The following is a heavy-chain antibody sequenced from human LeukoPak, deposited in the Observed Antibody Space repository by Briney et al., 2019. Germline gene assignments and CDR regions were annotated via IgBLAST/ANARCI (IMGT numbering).Heavy chain of an antibody. J-gene: IGHJ3*02. CDR1: GFTFSSYG. CDR3: ARDTSSGSPADAFDI. V-gene: IGHV3-23*01. Sequence: GGSLRLSCAASGFTFSSYGMSWVRQAPGKGLEWVSAISGSGGSTYYADSVKGRFTISRDNSKNTLYLQMNSLRAEDTAVYYCARDTSSGSPADAFDIWGQGTMVTVSS. CDR2: ISGSGGST. D-gene: IGHD3-22*01.